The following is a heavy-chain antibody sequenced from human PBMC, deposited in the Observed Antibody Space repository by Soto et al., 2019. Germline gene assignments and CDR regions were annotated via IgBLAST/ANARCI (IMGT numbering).Heavy chain of an antibody. CDR3: ARESGMNGMDV. CDR1: EFTFSSYW. CDR2: INSDGSVT. J-gene: IGHJ6*02. V-gene: IGHV3-74*01. Sequence: PGGSLRLSCAASEFTFSSYWMHWVRQPPGKGLVWVSRINSDGSVTNYADSVKGRFTISRDNAKNTVYLQMNSLRAEDTAVYYCARESGMNGMDVWAQGTTVTVSS.